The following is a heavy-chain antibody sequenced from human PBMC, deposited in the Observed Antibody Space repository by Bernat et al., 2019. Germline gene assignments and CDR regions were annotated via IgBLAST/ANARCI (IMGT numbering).Heavy chain of an antibody. CDR3: ASGVYYYDSSGYYLDY. CDR1: GGSFSGYY. D-gene: IGHD3-22*01. V-gene: IGHV4-34*01. Sequence: QVQLQQWGAGLLKPSETLSLTCAVYGGSFSGYYWSWIRQPPGKGLEWIGEINHSGSTNYNPSLKSRVTISVDTSKNQFSLKLSSVTAADTAVYYCASGVYYYDSSGYYLDYWGQGTLVTVSS. J-gene: IGHJ4*02. CDR2: INHSGST.